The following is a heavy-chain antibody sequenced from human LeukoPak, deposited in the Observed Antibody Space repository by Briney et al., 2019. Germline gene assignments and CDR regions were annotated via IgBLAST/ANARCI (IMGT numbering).Heavy chain of an antibody. CDR2: INSDGSST. J-gene: IGHJ3*02. D-gene: IGHD5-24*01. CDR3: AKGRDGYILRDAFDI. V-gene: IGHV3-74*01. CDR1: GFTFSSYW. Sequence: GGSLRLSCAASGFTFSSYWMHWVRQAPGKGLVWVSRINSDGSSTSYADSVKGRFTISRDNAKNTLYLQMNSLRAEDTAVYYCAKGRDGYILRDAFDIWGQGTMATVSS.